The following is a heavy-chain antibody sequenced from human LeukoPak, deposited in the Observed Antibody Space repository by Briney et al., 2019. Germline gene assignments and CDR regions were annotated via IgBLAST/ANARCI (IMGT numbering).Heavy chain of an antibody. CDR1: GGSVSSYY. Sequence: PSETLSLTCTVSGGSVSSYYWTWIRQPPGKGLEWIGYIYSSGSTKYNPSLKSRVTISVDTSKNQFSLKLSSVTAADTAVYYCARDPIAADAFDIWGQGTMVTVSS. CDR2: IYSSGST. CDR3: ARDPIAADAFDI. J-gene: IGHJ3*02. D-gene: IGHD6-25*01. V-gene: IGHV4-59*02.